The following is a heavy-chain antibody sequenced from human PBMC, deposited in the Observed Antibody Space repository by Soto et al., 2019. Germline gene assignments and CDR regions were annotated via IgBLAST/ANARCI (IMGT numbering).Heavy chain of an antibody. CDR2: IYWDDNR. V-gene: IGHV2-5*02. Sequence: QITLKESGPTLVKPTQTLTLTCTFSGFSLSTRGVGVGWIRQPPGKALKWLALIYWDDNRRYSPSLKGRLTITKDTSKNQVVLTMTNMDPVETATYYCAHSPSGWYPFDYWGQGTLVTVSS. CDR1: GFSLSTRGVG. CDR3: AHSPSGWYPFDY. J-gene: IGHJ4*02. D-gene: IGHD6-19*01.